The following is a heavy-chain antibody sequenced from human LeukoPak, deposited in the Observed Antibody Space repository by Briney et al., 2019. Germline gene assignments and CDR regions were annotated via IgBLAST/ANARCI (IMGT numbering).Heavy chain of an antibody. V-gene: IGHV3-30*18. CDR3: ANHYDSSGWVDY. J-gene: IGHJ4*02. D-gene: IGHD3-22*01. CDR1: GFTFSSYG. CDR2: ISYDGSNK. Sequence: GRSLRLSCAASGFTFSSYGMHWVRQAPGKGLEWVAVISYDGSNKYYADSVKGRFTISRDNSKNTLYLQMNSLRAEDTAVYYCANHYDSSGWVDYWGQGTLVTVSS.